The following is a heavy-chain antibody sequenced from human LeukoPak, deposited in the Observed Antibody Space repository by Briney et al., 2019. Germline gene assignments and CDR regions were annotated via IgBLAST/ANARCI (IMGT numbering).Heavy chain of an antibody. Sequence: GGSLRLSCAASGFGFSNYWMNWVRLAPGKGLEWVADIKQDGSTKYYVDSVKGRFTISRDNTKNSLYLQMDSLKSEDTAVYYCTTYGDYEGLSDHWGQGTLVTVSS. CDR2: IKQDGSTK. CDR1: GFGFSNYW. J-gene: IGHJ5*02. D-gene: IGHD4-17*01. V-gene: IGHV3-7*03. CDR3: TTYGDYEGLSDH.